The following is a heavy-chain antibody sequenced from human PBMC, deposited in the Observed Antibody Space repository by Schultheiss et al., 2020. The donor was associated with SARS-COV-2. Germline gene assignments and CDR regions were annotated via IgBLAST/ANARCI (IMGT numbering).Heavy chain of an antibody. V-gene: IGHV3-33*01. J-gene: IGHJ3*01. CDR3: ARGAILSYINPASDF. CDR1: GFSFSNYG. CDR2: IWFDGSPT. Sequence: GGSLRLSCAASGFSFSNYGMHWVRQAPGKGLEWVAVIWFDGSPTCYADSVRGRFTISRDNSKNTVYLQMTGLRADDTAVYYCARGAILSYINPASDFWGQGTRVTVSS. D-gene: IGHD3-9*01.